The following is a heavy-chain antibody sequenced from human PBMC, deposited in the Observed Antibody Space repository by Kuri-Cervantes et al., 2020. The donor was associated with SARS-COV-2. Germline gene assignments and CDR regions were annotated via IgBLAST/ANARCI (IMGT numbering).Heavy chain of an antibody. V-gene: IGHV3-23*01. CDR1: GYTFSTYT. Sequence: GESLKISCVGAGYTFSTYTMSWVRQAPGKGLEWVAAISASGNTPFYADSVKGRFTTSRDNTKTTLYLQMDNLRAEDTAFYYCTKGSVMSPVPNDWGQGTLVTVSS. CDR2: ISASGNTP. CDR3: TKGSVMSPVPND. D-gene: IGHD6-25*01. J-gene: IGHJ4*02.